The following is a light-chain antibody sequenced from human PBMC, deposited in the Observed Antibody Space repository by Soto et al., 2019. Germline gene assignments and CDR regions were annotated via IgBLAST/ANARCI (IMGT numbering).Light chain of an antibody. J-gene: IGKJ1*01. CDR1: QSISNW. CDR3: QQYHSYWT. CDR2: DAS. Sequence: DIQMTQSPSTLSASVGARVSITCRASQSISNWLAWYQQKPGKAPKLLIYDASSLESGVPSRFSGSRSGTEFTLTISSLQPDDFSTYYCQQYHSYWTFGQGTKVDIK. V-gene: IGKV1-5*01.